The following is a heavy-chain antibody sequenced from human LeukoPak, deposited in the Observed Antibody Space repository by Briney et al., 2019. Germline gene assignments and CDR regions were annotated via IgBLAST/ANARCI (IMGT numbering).Heavy chain of an antibody. Sequence: GRSLRLSCAASGFTFSSYGMHWVRQAPGKGLEWVAVIWYDGSSEYYGDSVKGRFTISRDNAKNSLYLQMNSLRADDTALYYCARDLWGSSSSELATFDYWGQGTLVTVSS. CDR3: ARDLWGSSSSELATFDY. J-gene: IGHJ4*02. CDR1: GFTFSSYG. D-gene: IGHD6-6*01. V-gene: IGHV3-33*01. CDR2: IWYDGSSE.